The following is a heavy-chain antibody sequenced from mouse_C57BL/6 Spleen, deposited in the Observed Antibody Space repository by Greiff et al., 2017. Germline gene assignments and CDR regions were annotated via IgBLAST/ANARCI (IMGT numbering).Heavy chain of an antibody. V-gene: IGHV1-69*01. CDR3: ARGDSSGYRFAY. CDR2: IDPSDSYT. CDR1: GYTFTSYW. D-gene: IGHD3-2*02. Sequence: QVHVKQPGAELVMPGASVKLSCKASGYTFTSYWMHWVKQRPGQGLEWIGEIDPSDSYTNYNQKFKGKSTLTVDKSSSTAYMQLSSLTSEDSAVYYCARGDSSGYRFAYWGQGTLVTVSA. J-gene: IGHJ3*01.